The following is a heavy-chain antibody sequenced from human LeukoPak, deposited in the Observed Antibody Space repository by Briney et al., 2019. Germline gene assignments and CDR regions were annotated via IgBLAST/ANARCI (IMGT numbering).Heavy chain of an antibody. CDR3: TRDTYCTGGNCPKD. J-gene: IGHJ4*02. Sequence: PSETLSLTCTVSGYSISSGYYWGWIRPPPGKGLEWIGSIYHSGSTYYNPSLKSRVTISVDTSKNQFSLKLSSVTAADTAVYYCTRDTYCTGGNCPKDWGQGTLVTVSS. CDR2: IYHSGST. V-gene: IGHV4-38-2*02. D-gene: IGHD2-15*01. CDR1: GYSISSGYY.